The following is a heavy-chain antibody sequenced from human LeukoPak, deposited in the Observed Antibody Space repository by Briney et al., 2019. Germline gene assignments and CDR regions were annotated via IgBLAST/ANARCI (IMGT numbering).Heavy chain of an antibody. V-gene: IGHV4-34*01. CDR3: ARSRYYYYYYMDV. J-gene: IGHJ6*03. Sequence: SETLSLTCAVYGGSFSGYYWSRIRQPPGKGLEWIGEINHSGSTNYNPSLKSRVTISVDTSKNQFSLKLSSVTAADTAVYYCARSRYYYYYYMDVWGKGTTVTVSS. CDR1: GGSFSGYY. CDR2: INHSGST.